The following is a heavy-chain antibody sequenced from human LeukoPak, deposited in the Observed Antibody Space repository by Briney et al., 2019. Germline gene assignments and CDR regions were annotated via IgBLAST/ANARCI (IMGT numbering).Heavy chain of an antibody. Sequence: GGSLRLPCAASGFTFSDYYMSWVRQAPGKGLEWVSYISGSSGYTKYADSVKGRFTISRDNAKNSLNLQVNSLRAEDTAVYYCARGTGTTSYFDYWGQGTLVTVSS. CDR3: ARGTGTTSYFDY. V-gene: IGHV3-11*06. J-gene: IGHJ4*02. CDR2: ISGSSGYT. D-gene: IGHD1-1*01. CDR1: GFTFSDYY.